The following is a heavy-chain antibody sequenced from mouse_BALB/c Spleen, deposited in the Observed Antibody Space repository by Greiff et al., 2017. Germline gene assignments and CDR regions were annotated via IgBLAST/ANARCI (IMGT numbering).Heavy chain of an antibody. CDR1: GFTFSDYY. CDR3: ARDGDYRYFDY. Sequence: EVKLVESGGGLVKPGGSLKLSCAASGFTFSDYYMYWVRQTPEKRLEWVATISDGGSYTYYPDSVKGRFTISRDNAKNNLYLQMSSLKSEDTAMYYCARDGDYRYFDYWGQGTTLTVSS. J-gene: IGHJ2*01. D-gene: IGHD2-4*01. CDR2: ISDGGSYT. V-gene: IGHV5-4*02.